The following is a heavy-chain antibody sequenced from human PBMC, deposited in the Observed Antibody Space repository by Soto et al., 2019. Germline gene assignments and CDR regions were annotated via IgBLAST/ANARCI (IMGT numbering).Heavy chain of an antibody. J-gene: IGHJ4*02. D-gene: IGHD6-19*01. CDR2: ISYDGSNK. CDR1: GFTFSSYG. V-gene: IGHV3-30*18. Sequence: QVQLVESGGGVVQPGRSLRLSCAASGFTFSSYGMHWVRQAPGKGLEWVAVISYDGSNKYYADSVKGRFTISRDNSKTTLYLQMNSLRAEDTAVYYCAKDEQWLPLDYWGQGTLVTVSS. CDR3: AKDEQWLPLDY.